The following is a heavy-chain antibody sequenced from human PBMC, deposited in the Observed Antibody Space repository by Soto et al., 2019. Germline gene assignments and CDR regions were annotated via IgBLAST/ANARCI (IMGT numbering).Heavy chain of an antibody. V-gene: IGHV3-33*01. Sequence: QVQLVESGGGVVQPGRSLRLSCAASGFAFSSYGMHWVRQAPGKGLEWVAIIWYDGSDKYYSDSVKGRFTISRDNSKNTLYLQMNSLRGEDTAVYYCASGWLAGGYEFDYWGQGTLVTVSS. CDR1: GFAFSSYG. J-gene: IGHJ4*02. CDR3: ASGWLAGGYEFDY. D-gene: IGHD5-12*01. CDR2: IWYDGSDK.